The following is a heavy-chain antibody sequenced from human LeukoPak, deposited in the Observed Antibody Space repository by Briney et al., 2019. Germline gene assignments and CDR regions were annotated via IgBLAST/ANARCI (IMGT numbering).Heavy chain of an antibody. J-gene: IGHJ4*02. Sequence: GGSLRLSCAASGFTFNNYWMNWVRQAPGKGLEWVANIKQDGSEKYYVDSVKGRFTISRDNAKNSLYLQMNSLRAEDTAVYYCASLYNWNDGGYWGQGTLVTVSS. CDR2: IKQDGSEK. CDR3: ASLYNWNDGGY. V-gene: IGHV3-7*03. D-gene: IGHD1-20*01. CDR1: GFTFNNYW.